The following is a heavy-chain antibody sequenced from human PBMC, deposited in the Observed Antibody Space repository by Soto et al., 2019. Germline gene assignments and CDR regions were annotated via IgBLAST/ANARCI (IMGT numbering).Heavy chain of an antibody. D-gene: IGHD2-2*01. Sequence: DVQLLESGGGLVQPGGSVRLSCAASGFTFSSYAMSWVRQAPGKGLEWVSAISGNGADTSYADSVRGRFTISRDNDENSLHLQMSFVSAEDTGVYFCVRDVGFDYANWGQGTLVTVSS. CDR3: VRDVGFDYAN. CDR2: ISGNGADT. CDR1: GFTFSSYA. V-gene: IGHV3-23*01. J-gene: IGHJ4*02.